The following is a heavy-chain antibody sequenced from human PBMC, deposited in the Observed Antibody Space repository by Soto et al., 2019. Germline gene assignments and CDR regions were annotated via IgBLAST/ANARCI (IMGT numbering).Heavy chain of an antibody. Sequence: EVQLVESGGGLVQPGGSLRLSCAASGFTFSSYWMSWVRQAPGKGLEWVANIKQDGREKYYVDSVKGRFTISRDNAKNSLYLQMNRLRGEDTAVYYCARWAVVVVAATPHFDSWGQGTLVTVSS. V-gene: IGHV3-7*01. D-gene: IGHD2-15*01. CDR1: GFTFSSYW. CDR2: IKQDGREK. CDR3: ARWAVVVVAATPHFDS. J-gene: IGHJ4*02.